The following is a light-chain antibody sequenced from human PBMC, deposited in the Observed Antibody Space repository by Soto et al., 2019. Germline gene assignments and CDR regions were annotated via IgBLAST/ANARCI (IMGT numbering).Light chain of an antibody. CDR1: SSDVGGYNY. J-gene: IGLJ3*02. CDR2: DVS. V-gene: IGLV2-14*03. CDR3: NSYTSISTWV. Sequence: QSVLTQPASVSGSPGQSLTISCTGTSSDVGGYNYVSWFQHHPGKAPKVIIYDVSNRPSGVSNRFSGSKSGSTASLTISGLQAEDEADYYCNSYTSISTWVFGGGTQLTVL.